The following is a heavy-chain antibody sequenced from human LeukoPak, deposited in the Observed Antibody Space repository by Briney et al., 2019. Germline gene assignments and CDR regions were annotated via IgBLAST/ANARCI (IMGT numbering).Heavy chain of an antibody. D-gene: IGHD1-26*01. CDR3: ARDFLVGATTFYFDY. CDR1: GYTFTGYY. Sequence: ASVKVSCKASGYTFTGYYMHWVRQAPGQGLEWMGWINPNSGGTNYAQKFQGRVTMTRDTSISTAYMELSRLRSDDTAAYYCARDFLVGATTFYFDYWGQGTLVTVSS. CDR2: INPNSGGT. V-gene: IGHV1-2*02. J-gene: IGHJ4*02.